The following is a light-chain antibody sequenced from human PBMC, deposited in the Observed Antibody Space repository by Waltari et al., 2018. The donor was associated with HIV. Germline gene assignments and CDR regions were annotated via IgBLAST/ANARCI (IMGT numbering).Light chain of an antibody. CDR2: GAS. CDR1: QSVTSSF. V-gene: IGKV3-20*01. Sequence: EIVLTQSPGTLSLSPGERATLSCRASQSVTSSFLSWYQQKPGQAPRLLIYGASSRATGIPDRFSGGGSGTDFTLTISRLVPEDFAVYYCQQYGSSPLTFGGGSKVDSK. CDR3: QQYGSSPLT. J-gene: IGKJ4*01.